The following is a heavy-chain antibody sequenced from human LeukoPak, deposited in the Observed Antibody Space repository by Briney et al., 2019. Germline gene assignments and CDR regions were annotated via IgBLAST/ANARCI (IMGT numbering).Heavy chain of an antibody. CDR3: AREKVVGGYSYGTYYYYGMDV. J-gene: IGHJ6*02. CDR1: GFTFSSYS. D-gene: IGHD5-18*01. CDR2: ISSSGSTI. Sequence: GGSLRLSCAASGFTFSSYSMNWVRQAPGKGLEWVSYISSSGSTIYYADSVKGRFTISRDNAKNSLYLQMNSLRAEDTAVYYCAREKVVGGYSYGTYYYYGMDVWGQGTTVTVSS. V-gene: IGHV3-48*04.